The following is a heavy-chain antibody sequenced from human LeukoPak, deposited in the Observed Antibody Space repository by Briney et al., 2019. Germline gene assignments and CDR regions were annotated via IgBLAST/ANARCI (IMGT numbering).Heavy chain of an antibody. V-gene: IGHV5-51*01. D-gene: IGHD3-3*01. CDR3: ARSYYDFWSGAFDI. CDR1: GYNFPNYW. CDR2: IYPGDSDT. Sequence: GESLKISCKGSGYNFPNYWIGWVRQMPGKGLEWMGIIYPGDSDTRYSPSFQGQVTISADKSISTAYLQWSSLKASDTAMYYCARSYYDFWSGAFDIWGQGTMVTVSS. J-gene: IGHJ3*02.